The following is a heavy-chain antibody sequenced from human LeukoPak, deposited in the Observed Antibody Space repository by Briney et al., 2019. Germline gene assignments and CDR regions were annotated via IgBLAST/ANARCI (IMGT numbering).Heavy chain of an antibody. J-gene: IGHJ4*02. V-gene: IGHV3-21*01. CDR2: IRSSSSYI. CDR1: GFTFSSYT. D-gene: IGHD6-13*01. Sequence: GGSLRLSCAASGFTFSSYTMNWVRQAPGKGLEWVSSIRSSSSYIYYADSVKGRFTISRDNANNSLYLQLNSLRAEDTAVYYCARGRGAAVGTGYCFDYWGQGTLVTVSS. CDR3: ARGRGAAVGTGYCFDY.